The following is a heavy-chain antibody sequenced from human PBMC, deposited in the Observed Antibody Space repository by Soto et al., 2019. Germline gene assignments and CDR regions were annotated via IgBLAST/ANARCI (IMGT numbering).Heavy chain of an antibody. D-gene: IGHD2-8*02. CDR2: IKTDGGEE. CDR1: GFTFSGYW. J-gene: IGHJ4*02. Sequence: DVHLVESGGGLVQPGGSLRLSCVASGFTFSGYWMSWVRQAPGKGLEWVATIKTDGGEEYYVDSVRGRFTISRDNARDSLFLQMNGLRGEDTAIYYCATYSDCTGGGCSANPDHWGQGTLVTVSS. V-gene: IGHV3-7*01. CDR3: ATYSDCTGGGCSANPDH.